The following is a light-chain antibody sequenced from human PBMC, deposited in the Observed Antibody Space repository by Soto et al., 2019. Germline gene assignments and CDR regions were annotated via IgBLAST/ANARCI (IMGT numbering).Light chain of an antibody. Sequence: QFALTQPASVSGSPGGSITISCTGTSSDVGSYNLVSWYQQHPGKAPKLMIYEGSKRPSGVSNRFSGSKSGNTASLTISGLQAEDEADYYCCSYAGSSTFYVFGTGTKVTVL. CDR2: EGS. V-gene: IGLV2-23*01. CDR1: SSDVGSYNL. CDR3: CSYAGSSTFYV. J-gene: IGLJ1*01.